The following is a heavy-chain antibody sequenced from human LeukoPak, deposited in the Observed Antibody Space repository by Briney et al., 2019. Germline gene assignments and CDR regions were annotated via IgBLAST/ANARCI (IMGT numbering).Heavy chain of an antibody. CDR3: ARGQDSGWYNWFDP. V-gene: IGHV4-39*01. D-gene: IGHD6-19*01. CDR2: IYYSGST. J-gene: IGHJ5*02. Sequence: SSETLSLTCTVSGGSISSSSYYWGWIRQPPGKGLEWIGSIYYSGSTYYNPSLKSRVTISVDTSKNQFSLKLSSVTAADTAVYYCARGQDSGWYNWFDPWGQGTLVTVSS. CDR1: GGSISSSSYY.